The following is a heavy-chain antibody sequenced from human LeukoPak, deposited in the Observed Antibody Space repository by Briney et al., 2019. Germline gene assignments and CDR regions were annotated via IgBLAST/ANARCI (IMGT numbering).Heavy chain of an antibody. CDR1: GFTVSSNY. CDR3: VGSSNPDY. CDR2: IYSGGST. Sequence: PGGSLRLSCAASGFTVSSNYMSWVRQGPGKGLEWVSVIYSGGSTYSADSVKGRFSISRDNSKNTLYLQMNSLRAEDTAVYYCVGSSNPDYWGQGTLVTVSS. V-gene: IGHV3-66*02. D-gene: IGHD6-6*01. J-gene: IGHJ4*02.